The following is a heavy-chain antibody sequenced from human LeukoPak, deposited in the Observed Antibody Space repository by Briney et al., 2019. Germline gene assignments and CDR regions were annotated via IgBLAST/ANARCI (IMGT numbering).Heavy chain of an antibody. CDR1: GGSVSSYF. D-gene: IGHD6-13*01. CDR3: ARGREYSSSWYALGY. Sequence: SETLSLTCTVSGGSVSSYFWSWIRQPPGKGLEWIGYMYYSGSTNYNPSLKSRVTIAVDTSKNQFSLKLSSVTAADTAVYYCARGREYSSSWYALGYWGQGTLVTVSS. V-gene: IGHV4-59*02. CDR2: MYYSGST. J-gene: IGHJ4*02.